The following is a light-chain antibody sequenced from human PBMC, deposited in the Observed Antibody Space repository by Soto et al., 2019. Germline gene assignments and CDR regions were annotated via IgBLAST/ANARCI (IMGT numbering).Light chain of an antibody. CDR2: ANN. CDR3: QSYDSSLRV. Sequence: QSALTQPPSVSGAPGQRVTISCTGSSSNIGAGYDVHWYQQLPGTAPKLLIYANNNRPSGVPDRFSGSKSGTSASLAITGLQADDEAHYYCQSYDSSLRVFGGGTQLTVL. J-gene: IGLJ3*02. CDR1: SSNIGAGYD. V-gene: IGLV1-40*01.